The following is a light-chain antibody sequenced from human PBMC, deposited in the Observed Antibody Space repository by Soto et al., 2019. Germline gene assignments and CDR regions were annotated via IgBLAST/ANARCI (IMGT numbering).Light chain of an antibody. V-gene: IGLV2-23*02. CDR1: SSDVGSYNL. CDR2: EVS. Sequence: QSALTQPASVSGSPGQSITISCTGTSSDVGSYNLVSWYKQHPGKAPKLMIYEVSERPSGVSNRFSGSRSGNTAPLTISGLQAEDEADYYCCSYAGSSTFVFGTGTKV. J-gene: IGLJ1*01. CDR3: CSYAGSSTFV.